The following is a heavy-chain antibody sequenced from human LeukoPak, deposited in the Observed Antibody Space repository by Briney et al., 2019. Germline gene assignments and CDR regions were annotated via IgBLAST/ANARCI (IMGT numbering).Heavy chain of an antibody. CDR2: ISDIGSI. J-gene: IGHJ4*02. V-gene: IGHV4-59*08. Sequence: SETLSLTCTVSGGSISSYYWSWIRQPPGKGLEWIAYISDIGSINYNPSLKSRVTISLETSKNQFSLKLSSVTAADTAVYYCAGHHPRNTVDFWGQGTLVTVSS. D-gene: IGHD2/OR15-2a*01. CDR3: AGHHPRNTVDF. CDR1: GGSISSYY.